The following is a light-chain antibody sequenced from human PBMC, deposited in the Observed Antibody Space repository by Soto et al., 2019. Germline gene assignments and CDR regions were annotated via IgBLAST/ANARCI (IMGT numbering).Light chain of an antibody. CDR1: QSVSSN. J-gene: IGKJ3*01. CDR2: GAS. V-gene: IGKV3-15*01. CDR3: QQYNNWPPFT. Sequence: EIVMTQSPATLSVSPGERATLSCRASQSVSSNLAGYQQKPCQAPRLLIYGASTRATGIPARFSGSASGTEFTLTISSLQSEDFAVYYCQQYNNWPPFTLGPGTKVDIK.